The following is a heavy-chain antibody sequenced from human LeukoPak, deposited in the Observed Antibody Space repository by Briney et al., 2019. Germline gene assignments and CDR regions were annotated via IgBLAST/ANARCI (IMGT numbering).Heavy chain of an antibody. J-gene: IGHJ4*02. V-gene: IGHV3-66*01. CDR1: GFTVSSNY. D-gene: IGHD3-10*01. Sequence: GGSLGLSCAASGFTVSSNYMSWVRQAPGKGLEWVSVIYSGGSTYYADSVKGRFTISRDNSKNTLYLQMNSLRAEDTAVYYCARDRGGYYGSGSYGTDYWGQGTLVTVSS. CDR2: IYSGGST. CDR3: ARDRGGYYGSGSYGTDY.